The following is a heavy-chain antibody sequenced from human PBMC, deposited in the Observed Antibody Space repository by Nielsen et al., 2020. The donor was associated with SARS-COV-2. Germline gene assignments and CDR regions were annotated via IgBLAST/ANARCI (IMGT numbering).Heavy chain of an antibody. CDR2: ISYDGSNK. Sequence: VRQAPGKGLEWVAVISYDGSNKYYADSVKGRFTISRDNSKNTLYLQMNSLRAEDTAVYYCAKVGSGIAAAGSYYYYMDVWGKGTTGTVSS. CDR3: AKVGSGIAAAGSYYYYMDV. V-gene: IGHV3-30*18. J-gene: IGHJ6*03. D-gene: IGHD6-13*01.